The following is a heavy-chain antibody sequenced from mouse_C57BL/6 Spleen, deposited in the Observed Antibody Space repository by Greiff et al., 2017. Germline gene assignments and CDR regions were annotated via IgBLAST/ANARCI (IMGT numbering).Heavy chain of an antibody. Sequence: EVQLQESGGGLVKPGGSLKLSCAASGFTFSSYAMSWVRQTPEKRLEWVATISDGGSYTYYPDNVKGRFTISRANAKNNLYLQMSHLKSEDTAMYYCAREGELGRGYYFDYWGQGTTLTVSS. D-gene: IGHD4-1*01. V-gene: IGHV5-4*01. CDR3: AREGELGRGYYFDY. CDR2: ISDGGSYT. J-gene: IGHJ2*01. CDR1: GFTFSSYA.